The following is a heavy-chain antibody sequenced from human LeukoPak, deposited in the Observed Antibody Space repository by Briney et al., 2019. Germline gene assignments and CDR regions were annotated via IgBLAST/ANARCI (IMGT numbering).Heavy chain of an antibody. J-gene: IGHJ4*02. Sequence: SEALSLTCTVSGGSISSGSYYWSWIRQPAGKGLEWIGRIYTSGSTNYNPSLKSRVTISVDTSKNQFSLKLSSVTAADTAVYYCARVTTGGYYNCWGQGTLVTVSS. CDR2: IYTSGST. D-gene: IGHD3-22*01. V-gene: IGHV4-61*02. CDR1: GGSISSGSYY. CDR3: ARVTTGGYYNC.